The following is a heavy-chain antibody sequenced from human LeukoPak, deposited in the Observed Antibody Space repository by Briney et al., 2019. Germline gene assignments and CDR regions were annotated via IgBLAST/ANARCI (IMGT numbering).Heavy chain of an antibody. CDR2: ISGYNGNT. D-gene: IGHD3-10*01. V-gene: IGHV1-18*01. J-gene: IGHJ6*02. CDR3: ATGSITMIRGVTYFYYGMDV. Sequence: GASVKVSCKASGYTLKTYGISWVRQAPGQGLKWMGWISGYNGNTKFAQNFQGRVTMTTDTSTNTAHMELRSLKSDDTAVYYCATGSITMIRGVTYFYYGMDVWGQGTTVTVSS. CDR1: GYTLKTYG.